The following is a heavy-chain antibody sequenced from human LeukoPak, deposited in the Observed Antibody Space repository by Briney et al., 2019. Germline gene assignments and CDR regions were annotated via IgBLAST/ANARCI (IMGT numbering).Heavy chain of an antibody. Sequence: PGGSLRLSCAASGFTFCIYGMHWVRQAPGKGLEWVAFIRYDGSNKYYADSVKGRFTISRDNSKNTLYLQMNSLRAEDTAVYYCAKDLGNWNSEYYFDYWGQGTLVTVSS. D-gene: IGHD1-7*01. CDR1: GFTFCIYG. CDR3: AKDLGNWNSEYYFDY. V-gene: IGHV3-30*02. CDR2: IRYDGSNK. J-gene: IGHJ4*02.